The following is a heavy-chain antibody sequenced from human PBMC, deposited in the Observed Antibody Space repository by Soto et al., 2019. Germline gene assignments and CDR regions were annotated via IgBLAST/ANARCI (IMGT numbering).Heavy chain of an antibody. D-gene: IGHD6-13*01. CDR3: ARDRAYSSTWPTRDYYYGMDV. J-gene: IGHJ6*02. CDR2: TYYRSKWYN. CDR1: GDSVSSNSAA. V-gene: IGHV6-1*01. Sequence: SQTLSLTCAISGDSVSSNSAAWNWIRQSPSRGLEWLGRTYYRSKWYNDYAVSVKSRITINPDTSKNQFSLQLNSVTPEYTAVYYCARDRAYSSTWPTRDYYYGMDVWGQGTTVTVSS.